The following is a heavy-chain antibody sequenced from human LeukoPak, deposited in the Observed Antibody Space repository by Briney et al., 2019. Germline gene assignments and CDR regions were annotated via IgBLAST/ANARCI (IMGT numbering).Heavy chain of an antibody. CDR3: ARGYSSSWDIDY. J-gene: IGHJ4*02. CDR2: ISSSSSYI. D-gene: IGHD6-13*01. CDR1: GFTFSSYS. V-gene: IGHV3-21*01. Sequence: GGSLRLSCAASGFTFSSYSMNWVRQAPGKGLEWVSSISSSSSYIYYADSVKGRFTISRDNAKNSLYLQMNSLRAEDTAVYYCARGYSSSWDIDYWGQGTLVTVPS.